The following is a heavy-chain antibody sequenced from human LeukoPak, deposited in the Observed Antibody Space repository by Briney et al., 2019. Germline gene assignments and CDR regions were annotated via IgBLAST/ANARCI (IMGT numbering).Heavy chain of an antibody. Sequence: SETLSLTCTVSGGSISSGGYYWSWIRQPPGKGLEWIGYIYHSGSTYYNPSLKSRVTISVDRSKNQFSLKLSSVTAADTAVYYCARDPRIAVAGIMWDVWGKGTTVTVSS. CDR1: GGSISSGGYY. D-gene: IGHD6-13*01. CDR3: ARDPRIAVAGIMWDV. CDR2: IYHSGST. J-gene: IGHJ6*04. V-gene: IGHV4-30-2*01.